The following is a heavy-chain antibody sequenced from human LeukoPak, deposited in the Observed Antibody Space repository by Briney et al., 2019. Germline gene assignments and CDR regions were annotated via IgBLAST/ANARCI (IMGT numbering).Heavy chain of an antibody. CDR3: ARDSGNYLDAFDI. CDR1: GFTFSDYT. D-gene: IGHD1-7*01. J-gene: IGHJ3*02. Sequence: GGSLRLSCAGSGFTFSDYTMNWVRQAPGKGLEWVSSITSSSRYIYYADSVKGRFTITRDNAKNSLYLQMDSLRAEDTAVYYCARDSGNYLDAFDIWGQGTMVTVSS. V-gene: IGHV3-21*01. CDR2: ITSSSRYI.